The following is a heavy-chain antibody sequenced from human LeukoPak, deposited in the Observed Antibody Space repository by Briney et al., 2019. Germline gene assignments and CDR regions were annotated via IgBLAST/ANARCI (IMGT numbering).Heavy chain of an antibody. J-gene: IGHJ4*02. CDR3: AKDYY. Sequence: GGSLRLSCAASGFXFDDYAIHWVRQAPGKGLEWVSLIRRDGITTYYADSVKGRFTISRDNSKNSLYLQMNSLRTEDTALYYCAKDYYWGQGTLVTVSS. CDR2: IRRDGITT. CDR1: GFXFDDYA. V-gene: IGHV3-43*02.